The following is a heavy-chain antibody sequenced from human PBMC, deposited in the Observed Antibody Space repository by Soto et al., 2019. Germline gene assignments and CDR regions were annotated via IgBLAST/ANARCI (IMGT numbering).Heavy chain of an antibody. CDR3: VRGASLNFDY. CDR1: GFTFDDYG. D-gene: IGHD1-26*01. V-gene: IGHV3-20*04. J-gene: IGHJ4*02. Sequence: EAQLVESGGGVLRPGGSLRLSCAASGFTFDDYGMSWARQAPGKGLEWVSGVNWNGGSTGYADSVKSRFTISRDNAKNSLYLQMNSLRAEDTAFYYCVRGASLNFDYWGQGTLVTVSS. CDR2: VNWNGGST.